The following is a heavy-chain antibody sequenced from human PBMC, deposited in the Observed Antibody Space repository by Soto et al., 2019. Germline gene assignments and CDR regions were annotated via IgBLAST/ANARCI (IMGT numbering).Heavy chain of an antibody. V-gene: IGHV4-59*12. Sequence: SSETLSLTCTVSGGSISSYYWSWIRQPPGKGLEWIGYIYYSGSTNYNPSLKSRVTISVDTSKNQFSLKLSPVTAADTAVYYCARARYTRMVRGVIITGFDYWGQGTLVTVSS. CDR2: IYYSGST. J-gene: IGHJ4*02. CDR3: ARARYTRMVRGVIITGFDY. D-gene: IGHD3-10*01. CDR1: GGSISSYY.